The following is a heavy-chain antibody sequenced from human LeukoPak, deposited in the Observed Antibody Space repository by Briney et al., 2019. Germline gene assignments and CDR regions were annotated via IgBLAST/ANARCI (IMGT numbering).Heavy chain of an antibody. CDR3: ASRIAAAGHFDY. Sequence: SQTLSLTCAVSGGSISSGGYSWSWIRQPPGKGLEWIGYIYHSGSTYYNPSLKSRVTISVDRSKNQFSLKLSSVTAADTAVYYCASRIAAAGHFDYWGQGTLVTVSS. D-gene: IGHD6-13*01. V-gene: IGHV4-30-2*01. J-gene: IGHJ4*02. CDR1: GGSISSGGYS. CDR2: IYHSGST.